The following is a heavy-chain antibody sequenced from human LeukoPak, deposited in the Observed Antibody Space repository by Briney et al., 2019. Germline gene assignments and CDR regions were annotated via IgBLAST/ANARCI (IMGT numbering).Heavy chain of an antibody. Sequence: GGSPRLSCAASGFTFSDYYMTWVRQAPGKGLEWLSDISGSGSTMYYAASVKGRFTISRDNAKNSLYLQINSVRAEDTAVYYCAREARMIYYDSSGYYPIDYWGQGTLVTVSS. CDR3: AREARMIYYDSSGYYPIDY. CDR1: GFTFSDYY. J-gene: IGHJ4*02. V-gene: IGHV3-11*01. CDR2: ISGSGSTM. D-gene: IGHD3-22*01.